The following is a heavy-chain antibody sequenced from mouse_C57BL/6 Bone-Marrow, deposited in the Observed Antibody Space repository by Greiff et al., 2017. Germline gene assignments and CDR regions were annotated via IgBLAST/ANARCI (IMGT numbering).Heavy chain of an antibody. CDR2: IDPETGGT. CDR1: GYTFTDYE. CDR3: TRYYYVAYYFDY. J-gene: IGHJ2*01. Sequence: QVQLQQSGAELVRPGASVTLSCKASGYTFTDYEMHWVKQTPVHGLEWIGAIDPETGGTAYNQKFKGKAILTADKSSSTAYMERRSLTSEDSAVYYCTRYYYVAYYFDYWGQGTTLTVSS. V-gene: IGHV1-15*01. D-gene: IGHD1-1*01.